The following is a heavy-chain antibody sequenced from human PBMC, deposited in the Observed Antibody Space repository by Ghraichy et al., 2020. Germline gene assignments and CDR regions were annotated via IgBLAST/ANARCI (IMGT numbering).Heavy chain of an antibody. D-gene: IGHD3-10*01. CDR1: GGSISSSNW. Sequence: SETLSLTCAVSGGSISSSNWWSWVRQPPGKGLEWIGEIYHSGSTNYNPSLKSRVTISVDKSKNQFSLKLSSVTAADTAVYYCARRTLLGSGTIDYWGQGTLVTVSS. J-gene: IGHJ4*02. V-gene: IGHV4-4*02. CDR2: IYHSGST. CDR3: ARRTLLGSGTIDY.